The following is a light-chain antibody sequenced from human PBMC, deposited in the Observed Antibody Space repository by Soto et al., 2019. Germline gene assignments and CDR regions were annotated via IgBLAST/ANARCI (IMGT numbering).Light chain of an antibody. Sequence: AIQMTQSPSSLSASVGDRVTITCRASQGIRNDLDWFQQKPGKAPKLLIYAASTLQSGVPARFSGSGSGTDFTLTISSRQPEDFATYYCLQKYFYPFTFGPGTKVDIK. J-gene: IGKJ3*01. V-gene: IGKV1-6*01. CDR2: AAS. CDR3: LQKYFYPFT. CDR1: QGIRND.